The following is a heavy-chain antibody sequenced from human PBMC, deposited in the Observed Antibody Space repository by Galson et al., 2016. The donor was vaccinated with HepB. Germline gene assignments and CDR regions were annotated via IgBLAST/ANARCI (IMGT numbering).Heavy chain of an antibody. CDR2: ISTSGTI. J-gene: IGHJ4*02. Sequence: SLRLSCAASGFSFITYSLNWVRQSPGKGLEWVSYISTSGTIYYADPVKGRFTISRDNAKNSLFLQMNSLRDDDTAVYYCVRDWGSKQWVYFDYWGQGTQVTVSS. CDR3: VRDWGSKQWVYFDY. CDR1: GFSFITYS. V-gene: IGHV3-48*02. D-gene: IGHD6-19*01.